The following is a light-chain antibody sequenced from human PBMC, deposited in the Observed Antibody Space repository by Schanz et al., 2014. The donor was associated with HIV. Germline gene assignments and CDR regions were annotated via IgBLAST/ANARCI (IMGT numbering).Light chain of an antibody. CDR3: QQYNSYPWT. CDR2: QAS. J-gene: IGKJ1*01. Sequence: DIQMTQSPSSVSASVGDSVTITCRASQGISSWLAWYQQKPGKAPKLLISQASSVESGVPSRFSGSGSGTEFTLTISSLQPDDFATYYCQQYNSYPWTFGQGTKVEIK. V-gene: IGKV1-5*03. CDR1: QGISSW.